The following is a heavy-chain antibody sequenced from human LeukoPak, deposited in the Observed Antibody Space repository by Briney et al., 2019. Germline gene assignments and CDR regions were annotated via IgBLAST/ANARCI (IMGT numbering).Heavy chain of an antibody. V-gene: IGHV3-7*03. J-gene: IGHJ4*02. CDR2: KKQDRSEK. CDR3: ARESRQWRGFDY. Sequence: PGGSLRLSCVASGFTFSSYWINWVRRAPGKGLEWVGNKKQDRSEKYYVDSVKGRFTISRDNAKNSLYLQMNSLRAEDTAVYYCARESRQWRGFDYWGQGTLVTVSS. CDR1: GFTFSSYW. D-gene: IGHD6-19*01.